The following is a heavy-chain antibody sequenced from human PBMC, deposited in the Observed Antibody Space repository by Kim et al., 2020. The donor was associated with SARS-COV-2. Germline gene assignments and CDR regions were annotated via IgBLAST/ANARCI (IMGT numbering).Heavy chain of an antibody. CDR2: IYYSGST. CDR3: ASYQWLVLGLGY. J-gene: IGHJ4*02. Sequence: SETLSLTCTVSGGSISSSSYYWGWIRQPPGKGLEWIGSIYYSGSTYYNPSLKSRVTISVDTSKNQFSLKLSSVTAADTAVYYCASYQWLVLGLGYWGQGTLVTVSS. CDR1: GGSISSSSYY. D-gene: IGHD6-19*01. V-gene: IGHV4-39*01.